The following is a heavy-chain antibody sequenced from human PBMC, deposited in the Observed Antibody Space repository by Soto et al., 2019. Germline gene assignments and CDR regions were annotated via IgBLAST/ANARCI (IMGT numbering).Heavy chain of an antibody. J-gene: IGHJ4*02. CDR2: IRSKAYGGTT. D-gene: IGHD3-3*01. CDR1: SFAFGDYA. CDR3: GRRFLSGPDY. V-gene: IGHV3-49*03. Sequence: GGSLRGSSAASSFAFGDYALNCPLESHVKGLEWVGFIRSKAYGGTTEYAASVKGRFTISRDDSKTIAYLQMNSLKTEDTAVYYCGRRFLSGPDYLGQGTLVIVSS.